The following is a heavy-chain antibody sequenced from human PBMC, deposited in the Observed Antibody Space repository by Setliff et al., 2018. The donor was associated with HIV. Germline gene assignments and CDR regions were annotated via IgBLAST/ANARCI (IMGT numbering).Heavy chain of an antibody. CDR1: GVSISSSTYY. J-gene: IGHJ6*03. D-gene: IGHD4-4*01. CDR2: IHYRGCN. Sequence: SETLSLTCSVSGVSISSSTYYWGWIRQPPGKGLEWIGSIHYRGCNYYNASLKSRLTMSVDTSKNQFSLKLSSMTAADTAVYYCARTHYSFNLLEYYYYYYMDVWGKGTTVTVSS. V-gene: IGHV4-39*07. CDR3: ARTHYSFNLLEYYYYYYMDV.